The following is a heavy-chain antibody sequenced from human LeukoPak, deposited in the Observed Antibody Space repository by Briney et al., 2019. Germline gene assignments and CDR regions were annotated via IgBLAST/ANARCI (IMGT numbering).Heavy chain of an antibody. V-gene: IGHV4-4*09. D-gene: IGHD2-2*02. CDR2: IYTSGST. Sequence: PSETLSLTCTVSGGSISSYYWSWIRQPPGKGLEWIGYIYTSGSTNYNPSLKSRVTISVDTSKNQFSLKLSSVTAADTAVYYCARTPAAIHYYYYYMDVWGKGTTVTVSS. CDR1: GGSISSYY. J-gene: IGHJ6*03. CDR3: ARTPAAIHYYYYYMDV.